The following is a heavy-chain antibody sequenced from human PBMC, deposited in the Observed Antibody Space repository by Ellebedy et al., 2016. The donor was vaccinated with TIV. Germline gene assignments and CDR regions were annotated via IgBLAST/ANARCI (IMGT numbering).Heavy chain of an antibody. Sequence: SETLSLTCTVSGDFVTSGAYYWSWIRQPPGKALEWVGYILYSGGTNYNPSLMSRVTISVDTSKNQFSLNLSSVTAADTAVYYCARDSPAYYNTRGLDSWGQGILVTVSS. CDR3: ARDSPAYYNTRGLDS. V-gene: IGHV4-61*08. CDR1: GDFVTSGAYY. CDR2: ILYSGGT. D-gene: IGHD3-22*01. J-gene: IGHJ4*02.